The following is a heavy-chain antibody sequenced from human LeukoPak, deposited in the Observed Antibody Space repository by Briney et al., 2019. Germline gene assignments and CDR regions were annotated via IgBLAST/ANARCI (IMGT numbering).Heavy chain of an antibody. J-gene: IGHJ4*02. D-gene: IGHD2-21*01. V-gene: IGHV4-34*08. Sequence: PGGSLRLSCAASGFTFSSYSMNWVRQPPGKGLEWIGEINHSGSTNYNPSLKSRVTISVDTSKNQFSLKLSSVTAADTAVYYCATGRRWGFGTSYYFDYWGQGTLVTVSS. CDR2: INHSGST. CDR1: GFTFSSYS. CDR3: ATGRRWGFGTSYYFDY.